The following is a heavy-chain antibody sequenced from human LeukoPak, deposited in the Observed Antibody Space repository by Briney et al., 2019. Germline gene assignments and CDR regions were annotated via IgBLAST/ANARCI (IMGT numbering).Heavy chain of an antibody. D-gene: IGHD2-2*01. Sequence: SETLSLTCAVYGGSFSGYYWTWIRQPPGKGLEWIGEINHSGSTNYNPSLKSRVTISVDTSKNQFSLKLSSVTAADTAVYFCARPVDCSSTICTGPMDVWGRGTTVTVSS. CDR2: INHSGST. CDR1: GGSFSGYY. V-gene: IGHV4-34*01. CDR3: ARPVDCSSTICTGPMDV. J-gene: IGHJ6*03.